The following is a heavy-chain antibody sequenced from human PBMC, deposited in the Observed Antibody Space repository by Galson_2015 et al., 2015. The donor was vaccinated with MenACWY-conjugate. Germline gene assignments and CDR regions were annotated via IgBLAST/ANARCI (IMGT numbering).Heavy chain of an antibody. D-gene: IGHD5-12*01. Sequence: SLRLSCAASGFIINNNYMSWVRQAPGKGLEWVSLIYANGGTYYADSVTGRFTISRGVSKNTLFLQMNSLRPEDTAVYYCARDRVTGYNGYEPACFDDWGQGTLVTVSP. V-gene: IGHV3-66*03. CDR1: GFIINNNY. CDR3: ARDRVTGYNGYEPACFDD. CDR2: IYANGGT. J-gene: IGHJ4*02.